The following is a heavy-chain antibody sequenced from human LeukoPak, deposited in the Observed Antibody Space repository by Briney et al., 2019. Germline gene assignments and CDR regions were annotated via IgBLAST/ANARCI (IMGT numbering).Heavy chain of an antibody. CDR1: GGSISSYY. CDR2: IYYSGST. V-gene: IGHV4-59*01. J-gene: IGHJ2*01. Sequence: SETLSLTCTVSGGSISSYYWIWIRQPPGKGLEWIGYIYYSGSTNYNPSLKSRVTISVDTSKNQFSLKLSSVTAADTAVYYCARDNEYYYDSSGYYYHRYFDLWGRGTLVTVSS. D-gene: IGHD3-22*01. CDR3: ARDNEYYYDSSGYYYHRYFDL.